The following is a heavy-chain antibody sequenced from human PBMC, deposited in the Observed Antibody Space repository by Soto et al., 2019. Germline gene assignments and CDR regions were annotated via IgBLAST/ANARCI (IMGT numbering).Heavy chain of an antibody. Sequence: ASVKVSCKASGYTFTSYYMHWVRQAPGQGLEWMGIINPSGGSTSYAQKFQGRVTMTRDTSTSTVYMELSSLRSEDTAVYYCARGGDYYGSGSYYNAWAYFDYWGQGTLVTVSS. D-gene: IGHD3-10*01. J-gene: IGHJ4*02. CDR2: INPSGGST. CDR3: ARGGDYYGSGSYYNAWAYFDY. CDR1: GYTFTSYY. V-gene: IGHV1-46*03.